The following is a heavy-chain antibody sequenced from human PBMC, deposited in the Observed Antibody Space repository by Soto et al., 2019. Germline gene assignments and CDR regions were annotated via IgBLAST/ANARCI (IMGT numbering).Heavy chain of an antibody. CDR2: VSGNNGAS. Sequence: ASVKVSCKASGYTSAEFDISWVRQAPGQGLEWMGWVSGNNGASNPAPKVQGRITMTLNTSTGVSYMALSSLRSDDTAIYYCVGDQKYFRVNGNWFDSWGQGTLVTVSS. J-gene: IGHJ5*01. V-gene: IGHV1-18*04. CDR3: VGDQKYFRVNGNWFDS. D-gene: IGHD2-2*01. CDR1: GYTSAEFD.